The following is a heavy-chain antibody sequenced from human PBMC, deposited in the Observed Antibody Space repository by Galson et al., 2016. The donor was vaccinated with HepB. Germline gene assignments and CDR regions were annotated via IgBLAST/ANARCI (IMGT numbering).Heavy chain of an antibody. V-gene: IGHV4-59*01. D-gene: IGHD3-16*01. CDR2: VYYSGTT. Sequence: ETLSLTCTVFGGSISNYYWSWIRQPPGMGLEWIGYVYYSGTTTYNPSLKTRVTISIGTSRNQFSLRLTSVSGADTAVYYCARSLRYYDSPFQLWGQGTLVTVSS. J-gene: IGHJ1*01. CDR1: GGSISNYY. CDR3: ARSLRYYDSPFQL.